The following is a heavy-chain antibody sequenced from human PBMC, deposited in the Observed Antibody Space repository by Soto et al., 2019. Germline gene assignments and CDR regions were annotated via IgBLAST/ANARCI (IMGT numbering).Heavy chain of an antibody. CDR2: ISYDGSNR. J-gene: IGHJ4*02. Sequence: QVQLVESGGGVVQPGRSLRLSCAASGSTFSSYGMHWVRQSPGKGLEWVAAISYDGSNRYYADSVKGRFTISRDNSKNTLYLQMDSLRAEDTAVYYCAKGRRCSGGRCYQEEFEEWGQGTLVTVSS. CDR3: AKGRRCSGGRCYQEEFEE. D-gene: IGHD2-15*01. CDR1: GSTFSSYG. V-gene: IGHV3-30*18.